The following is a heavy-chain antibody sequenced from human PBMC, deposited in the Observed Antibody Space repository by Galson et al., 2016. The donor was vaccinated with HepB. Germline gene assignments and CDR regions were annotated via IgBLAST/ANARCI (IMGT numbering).Heavy chain of an antibody. CDR2: INSDGSST. D-gene: IGHD2-15*01. CDR1: GFTFSNYW. Sequence: SLRLSCAASGFTFSNYWMSWVRQAPGKGLVWVSRINSDGSSTSYADPVKGRFTISRDNAKNTLYLQMNSLRAEDTAVYYCARPGYCSGSSCYVPFDIWGQGTMATVSS. CDR3: ARPGYCSGSSCYVPFDI. J-gene: IGHJ3*02. V-gene: IGHV3-74*01.